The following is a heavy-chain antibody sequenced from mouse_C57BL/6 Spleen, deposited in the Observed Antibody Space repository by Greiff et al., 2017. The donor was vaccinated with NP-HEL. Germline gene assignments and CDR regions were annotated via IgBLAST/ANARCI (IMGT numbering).Heavy chain of an antibody. Sequence: EVKLQESGPGLVKPSQSLSLTCSVTGYSITSGYYWNWIRQFPGNKLEWMGYISYDGSNNYNPSLKNRISTTRDTSKNQCVLKLNSVTTEDTATDYCARNYDYDEGWFAYWGQGTLVTVSA. CDR2: ISYDGSN. D-gene: IGHD2-4*01. J-gene: IGHJ3*01. CDR1: GYSITSGYY. V-gene: IGHV3-6*01. CDR3: ARNYDYDEGWFAY.